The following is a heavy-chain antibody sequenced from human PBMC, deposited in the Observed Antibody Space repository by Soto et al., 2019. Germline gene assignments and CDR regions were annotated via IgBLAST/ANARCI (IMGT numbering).Heavy chain of an antibody. CDR2: ISTYNGDA. J-gene: IGHJ6*02. D-gene: IGHD6-6*01. V-gene: IGHV1-18*01. CDR3: AREGPRPYYYYGMDV. Sequence: QAQLEQSGAEVKKPGASVKFSCKSSGYTFSTSGISWVRQAPGQGLEWMGWISTYNGDANYAQRFQGRVTMTTDTSTSTTFMELRSLRSDDTAVYYCAREGPRPYYYYGMDVWGQGTTVTVSS. CDR1: GYTFSTSG.